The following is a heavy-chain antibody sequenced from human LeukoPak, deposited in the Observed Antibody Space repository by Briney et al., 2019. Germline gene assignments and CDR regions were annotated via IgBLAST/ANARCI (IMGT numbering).Heavy chain of an antibody. Sequence: PGGSLRLSCAASGFTFSNAWMSWVRQAPGKGLGWVGRIKSKTDGGTTDYAAPVKGRFTIPRDDSKNTLYLQMNSLKTEDTAVYYRTTGDFVVVVGLDYWGQGTLVTVSS. CDR3: TTGDFVVVVGLDY. J-gene: IGHJ4*02. D-gene: IGHD2-15*01. CDR2: IKSKTDGGTT. V-gene: IGHV3-15*01. CDR1: GFTFSNAW.